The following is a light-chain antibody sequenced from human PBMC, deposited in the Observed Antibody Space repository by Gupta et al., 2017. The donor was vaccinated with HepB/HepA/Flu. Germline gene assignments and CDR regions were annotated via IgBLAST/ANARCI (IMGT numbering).Light chain of an antibody. Sequence: QAGLTQPTSVSKGLRQNAPFTCTGNSNNVGDQGAAWLQQHQGHPPKLLSYKTNNRPAGVPGIFSASRSRNTASLTITVLQPGDEADYYCSAWDSSLSAQVFCGGTKLTVL. CDR3: SAWDSSLSAQV. V-gene: IGLV10-54*04. CDR2: KTN. CDR1: SNNVGDQG. J-gene: IGLJ2*01.